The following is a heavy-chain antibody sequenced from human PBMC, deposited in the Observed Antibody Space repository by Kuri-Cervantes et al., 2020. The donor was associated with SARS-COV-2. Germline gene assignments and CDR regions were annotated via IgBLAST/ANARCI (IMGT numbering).Heavy chain of an antibody. Sequence: SVKVSCKASGGTFSSYAISWVRQAPGQGLEWMGRIIPILGIANYAQKFQGRVTITADKSTSTAYMELSSLRSEDTAVYYCARGLELRSGYFGYWGQGTLVTVSS. CDR3: ARGLELRSGYFGY. D-gene: IGHD1-7*01. V-gene: IGHV1-69*04. CDR1: GGTFSSYA. J-gene: IGHJ4*02. CDR2: IIPILGIA.